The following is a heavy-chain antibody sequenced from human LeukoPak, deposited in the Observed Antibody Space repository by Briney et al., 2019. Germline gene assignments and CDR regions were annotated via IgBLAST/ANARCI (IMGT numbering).Heavy chain of an antibody. J-gene: IGHJ6*02. V-gene: IGHV4-61*02. CDR2: IYTSGST. CDR1: GGSISSGSYY. CDR3: AGFSNYYYGMYV. D-gene: IGHD5-18*01. Sequence: PSETLSLTCTVSGGSISSGSYYWSWIRQPAGKGLEWIGRIYTSGSTNYNPSLKSRVTISVDTSKNQFSLKLSSVTAADTAVYYCAGFSNYYYGMYVWGQGTTVTVSS.